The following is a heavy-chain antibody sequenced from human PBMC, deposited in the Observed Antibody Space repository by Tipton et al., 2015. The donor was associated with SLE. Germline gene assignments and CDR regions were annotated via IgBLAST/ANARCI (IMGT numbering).Heavy chain of an antibody. D-gene: IGHD3-3*01. CDR1: GGSISSSGYY. Sequence: TLSLTCTVSGGSISSSGYYWGWIRQPPGKGLEWIGTTYYSGTTNNNPSLKSRVSISVDTSKNQLSLRLTSVTAADTAVYFCARLPSFWSGDYFDSWGQGTLVTVSS. CDR3: ARLPSFWSGDYFDS. CDR2: TYYSGTT. J-gene: IGHJ4*02. V-gene: IGHV4-39*07.